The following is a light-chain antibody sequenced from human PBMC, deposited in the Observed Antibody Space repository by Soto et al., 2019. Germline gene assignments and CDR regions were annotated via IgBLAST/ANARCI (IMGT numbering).Light chain of an antibody. J-gene: IGKJ4*01. CDR2: DAS. V-gene: IGKV3-11*01. CDR1: QSVSTY. Sequence: VLTQSPATLSLSPGERATLSCRASQSVSTYLAWYRQKPGQAPRLLIYDASNRATGIPARFSGSGSGTDFTLTISSLEPEDFAVYYCQQRINWPPVTFGGGTKVEIK. CDR3: QQRINWPPVT.